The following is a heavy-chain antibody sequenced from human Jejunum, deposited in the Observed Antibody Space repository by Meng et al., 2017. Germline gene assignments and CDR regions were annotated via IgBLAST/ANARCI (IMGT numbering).Heavy chain of an antibody. D-gene: IGHD1/OR15-1a*01. V-gene: IGHV3-73*02. CDR2: IRSKANSYAT. Sequence: EVKLVESGGGLVQPGGSLKLSCAVSGFTFSASAIHWVRQASGKGLEWVGRIRSKANSYATAYAVSVKGRVTVSRDDSKNTAYLQMNSLKTDDTAVYYCTRQIEQHGGYFDYWGQGALVTVSS. J-gene: IGHJ4*02. CDR3: TRQIEQHGGYFDY. CDR1: GFTFSASA.